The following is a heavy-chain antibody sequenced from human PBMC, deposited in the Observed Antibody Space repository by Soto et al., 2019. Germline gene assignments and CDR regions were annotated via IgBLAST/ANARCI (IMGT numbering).Heavy chain of an antibody. J-gene: IGHJ4*02. D-gene: IGHD3-16*01. V-gene: IGHV3-33*05. Sequence: QVQLVESGGGVVQPGTSLRLSCVGSGFTFRSYVIHWVRQAPGKGLEWVALTSYDGSNNFYGDSVKGRFTISRHNSRNTVELHMDSLTVEDTALYYCARWGTTGGLDVWGQGTLVSVSS. CDR2: TSYDGSNN. CDR3: ARWGTTGGLDV. CDR1: GFTFRSYV.